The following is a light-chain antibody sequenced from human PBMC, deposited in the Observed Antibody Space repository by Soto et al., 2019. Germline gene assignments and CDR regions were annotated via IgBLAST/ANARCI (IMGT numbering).Light chain of an antibody. CDR2: ANS. CDR3: QSYDSSLSAWV. J-gene: IGLJ3*02. Sequence: QAVVTQPPSVSGAPGQRVTISCTESSSNIGAGYDVHWYQQLPGTAPKLLIYANSNRPSGVPDRCSGYKSGTSASLAITGLQADDEADYYGQSYDSSLSAWVFGGGTKLTV. CDR1: SSNIGAGYD. V-gene: IGLV1-40*01.